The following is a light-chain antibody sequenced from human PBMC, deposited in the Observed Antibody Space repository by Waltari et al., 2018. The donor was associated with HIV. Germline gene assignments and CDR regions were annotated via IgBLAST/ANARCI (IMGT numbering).Light chain of an antibody. V-gene: IGKV3-20*01. Sequence: EIVLTQSPGTLSLSPGERATLSCRASQSVSSNYLAWYQQKPGQAPRLLINGASSRATGIPDRFSGSGSGTDFTLTISRLEPEDFAVYYCQQYGSPPYTFGQGTKLEIK. CDR2: GAS. J-gene: IGKJ2*01. CDR1: QSVSSNY. CDR3: QQYGSPPYT.